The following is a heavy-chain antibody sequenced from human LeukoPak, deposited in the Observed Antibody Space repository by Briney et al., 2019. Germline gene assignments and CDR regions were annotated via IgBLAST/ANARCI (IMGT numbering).Heavy chain of an antibody. CDR1: GFTFSSYW. D-gene: IGHD2-8*02. CDR3: ARDGGSYCTGNLCYKDGFFDY. CDR2: IKQDGSEK. Sequence: GGSLRLSCAASGFTFSSYWMSCVRQAPGKGLEWLANIKQDGSEKYYVDSVKGRFTISRDNAKNSLYLQLNSLRAEDTAVYYCARDGGSYCTGNLCYKDGFFDYWGQGTLVTVSS. V-gene: IGHV3-7*01. J-gene: IGHJ4*02.